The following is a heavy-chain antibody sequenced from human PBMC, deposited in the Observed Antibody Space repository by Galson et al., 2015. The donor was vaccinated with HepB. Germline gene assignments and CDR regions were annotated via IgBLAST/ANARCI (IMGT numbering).Heavy chain of an antibody. J-gene: IGHJ6*02. V-gene: IGHV3-49*03. Sequence: SLRLSCAASGFTFGDYAMAWFRQAPGKGLEWVGFIRGKAHGGTTEYAASVKGRFTISRDDSKSIAYLQMNSLKTEDTAVDYCTRPLSTTSYYCYGVDVWGQGTTVTVSS. D-gene: IGHD1-1*01. CDR1: GFTFGDYA. CDR2: IRGKAHGGTT. CDR3: TRPLSTTSYYCYGVDV.